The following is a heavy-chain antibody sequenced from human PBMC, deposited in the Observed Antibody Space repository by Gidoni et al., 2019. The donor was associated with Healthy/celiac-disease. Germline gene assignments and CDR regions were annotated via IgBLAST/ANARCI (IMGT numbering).Heavy chain of an antibody. J-gene: IGHJ4*02. Sequence: EVQLLESGGGLVQPGGSLRLSCAASGFTFSSYAMGWVRQAPGKGLEWVAAISGSGGSTYYADSVKGRFTISRDNSKNTLYLQMDSLRAEDTAVYYCAKEDVVVNDFDYWGQGTLVTVSS. V-gene: IGHV3-23*01. CDR3: AKEDVVVNDFDY. CDR1: GFTFSSYA. D-gene: IGHD2-21*01. CDR2: ISGSGGST.